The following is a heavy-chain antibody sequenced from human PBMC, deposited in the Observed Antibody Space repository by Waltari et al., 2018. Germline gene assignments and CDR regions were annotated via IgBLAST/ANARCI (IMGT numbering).Heavy chain of an antibody. Sequence: QLQLQESGPGLVKPSETLSLTCTFPGGSLSSSSYYWGWIRQPPGKGLEWIGSIYYSGSTYYNPSLKSRVTISIDTSKNQFSLKLSSVTAADTAVYYCARQRIVVVPAFFDYWGQGTLVTVSS. CDR1: GGSLSSSSYY. CDR2: IYYSGST. V-gene: IGHV4-39*01. D-gene: IGHD2-2*01. CDR3: ARQRIVVVPAFFDY. J-gene: IGHJ4*02.